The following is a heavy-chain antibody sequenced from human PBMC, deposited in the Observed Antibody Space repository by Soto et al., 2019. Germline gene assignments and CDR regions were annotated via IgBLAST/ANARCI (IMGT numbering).Heavy chain of an antibody. V-gene: IGHV5-51*01. D-gene: IGHD2-2*01. CDR1: GYSFTSYW. Sequence: GESLKLSCTGFGYSFTSYWIGWVRQMPGKGLEWMGIIYPGDSDTRYSPSFQGQVTISADKSITTAYLQWSSLKASDTAMYYCARGYCTTTICDPWFDPWGQGTLVTVS. CDR2: IYPGDSDT. CDR3: ARGYCTTTICDPWFDP. J-gene: IGHJ5*02.